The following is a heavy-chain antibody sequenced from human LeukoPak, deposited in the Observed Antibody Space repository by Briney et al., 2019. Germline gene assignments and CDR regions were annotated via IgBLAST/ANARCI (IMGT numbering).Heavy chain of an antibody. Sequence: PGESLKISCKGSGSSFTSYWIGWVRQMPGKGLEWMGIIYPGDSDTRYSPSFQGQVTISADKSISTAYLQWSSLKASDTAMYYCATSDDSSGYYYNYFDYWGQGTLVTVSS. J-gene: IGHJ4*02. V-gene: IGHV5-51*01. CDR3: ATSDDSSGYYYNYFDY. D-gene: IGHD3-22*01. CDR1: GSSFTSYW. CDR2: IYPGDSDT.